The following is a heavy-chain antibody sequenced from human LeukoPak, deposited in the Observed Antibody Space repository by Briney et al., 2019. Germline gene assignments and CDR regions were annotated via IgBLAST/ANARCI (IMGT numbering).Heavy chain of an antibody. CDR2: ISYDGSNK. V-gene: IGHV3-30*03. D-gene: IGHD6-13*01. CDR1: GFTFSSYW. Sequence: GGSLRLSCAASGFTFSSYWMNWVRQAPGKGLEWVAVISYDGSNKYYADSVKGRFTISRDNSKNTLYLQMNSLRAEDTAVYYCAYGYSSSWYLPYYYYGMDVWGQGTTVTVSS. CDR3: AYGYSSSWYLPYYYYGMDV. J-gene: IGHJ6*02.